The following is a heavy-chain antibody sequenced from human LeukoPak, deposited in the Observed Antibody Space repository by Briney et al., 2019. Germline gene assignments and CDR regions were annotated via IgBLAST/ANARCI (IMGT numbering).Heavy chain of an antibody. CDR3: ARQYTIFIYYYMDV. Sequence: GGSLRLSCAASGFTFSSYSMNWVRQAPGKGLEWVAFIRYDGSNKYYADSVKGRFTISRDNSKNTLYLQMNSLRAEDTAVYYCARQYTIFIYYYMDVWGKGTTATISS. V-gene: IGHV3-30*02. CDR2: IRYDGSNK. D-gene: IGHD3-9*01. CDR1: GFTFSSYS. J-gene: IGHJ6*03.